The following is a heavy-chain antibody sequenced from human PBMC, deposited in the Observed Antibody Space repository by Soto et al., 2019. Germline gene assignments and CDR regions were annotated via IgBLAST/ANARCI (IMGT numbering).Heavy chain of an antibody. CDR1: GFTFSSYG. D-gene: IGHD2-15*01. V-gene: IGHV3-33*01. Sequence: QVQLVESGGGVVQPGRSLRLSCAASGFTFSSYGMHWVRQAPGKGLEWVAVIWYDGSNKYYADSVKGRFTISRDNSKNMLYLQMNSLGAEDTAVYYCATYCSGGSCYSGYYYYGMDVWGQGTTVTVSS. J-gene: IGHJ6*02. CDR3: ATYCSGGSCYSGYYYYGMDV. CDR2: IWYDGSNK.